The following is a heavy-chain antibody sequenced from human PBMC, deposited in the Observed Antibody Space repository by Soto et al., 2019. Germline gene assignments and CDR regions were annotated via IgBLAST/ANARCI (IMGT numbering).Heavy chain of an antibody. CDR3: ARDLFDSSGYRLVDY. D-gene: IGHD3-22*01. CDR1: GFTFSNYG. V-gene: IGHV3-33*08. J-gene: IGHJ4*02. CDR2: IWYDGSYR. Sequence: GGSLRLSCSASGFTFSNYGMHWVRQAPGKGLEWVAVIWYDGSYRYYADSVKGRFTISRDNSKNTLFLQMNTLRADDTAVYYCARDLFDSSGYRLVDYWGQGTLVTVSS.